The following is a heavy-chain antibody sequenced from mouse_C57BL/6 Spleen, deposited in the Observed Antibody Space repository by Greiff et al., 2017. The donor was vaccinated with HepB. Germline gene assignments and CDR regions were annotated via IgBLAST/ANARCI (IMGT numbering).Heavy chain of an antibody. Sequence: VQLQQSGAELARPGASVKLSCKASGYTFTSYGISWVKQRTGQGLEWIGEIYPRSGNTYYNEKFKGKATLTADKSSSTAYMELRSLTSEDSAVYFCARSHYYYGSSLYWYFDVWGTGTTVTVSS. J-gene: IGHJ1*03. D-gene: IGHD1-1*01. CDR2: IYPRSGNT. V-gene: IGHV1-81*01. CDR3: ARSHYYYGSSLYWYFDV. CDR1: GYTFTSYG.